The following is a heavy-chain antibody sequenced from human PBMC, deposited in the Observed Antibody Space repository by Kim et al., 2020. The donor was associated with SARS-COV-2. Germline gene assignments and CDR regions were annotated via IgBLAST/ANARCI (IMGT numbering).Heavy chain of an antibody. V-gene: IGHV3-23*01. Sequence: GGSLRLSCAASGFTFSSYAMSWVRQAPGKGLEWVSAISGSGGSTYYADSVKGRFTISRDNSKNTLYLQMNSLRAEDTAVYYCAKDRVGAKKSNWFDPWGQGTLVTVSS. J-gene: IGHJ5*02. D-gene: IGHD3-10*01. CDR3: AKDRVGAKKSNWFDP. CDR2: ISGSGGST. CDR1: GFTFSSYA.